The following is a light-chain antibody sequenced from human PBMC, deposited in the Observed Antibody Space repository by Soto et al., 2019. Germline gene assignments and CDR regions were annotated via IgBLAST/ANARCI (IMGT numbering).Light chain of an antibody. J-gene: IGKJ4*01. V-gene: IGKV4-1*01. Sequence: DIVMTQSPDSLAVSLGERATINCKSSQSVLYSSNNKNYLAWYQQKPGQPPKLLIYWASTRESGFPDRFSGSGSGTDFTLTISSLQAEDVAVYYCQQYYSTPLTSGGGTKVDIK. CDR2: WAS. CDR3: QQYYSTPLT. CDR1: QSVLYSSNNKNY.